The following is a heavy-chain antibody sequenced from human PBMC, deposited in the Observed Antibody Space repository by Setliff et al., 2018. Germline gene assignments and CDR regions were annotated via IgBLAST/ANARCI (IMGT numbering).Heavy chain of an antibody. CDR2: IYHSGST. J-gene: IGHJ6*02. D-gene: IGHD6-19*01. Sequence: PSETLSLTCAVSGGSISSSNWWSWVRQPPGKGLEWIGEIYHSGSTNYNPSLKSRVTISVDKSKNQFSLKLSSVTAADTAVYYCASHSSGWYRGGYGMDVWGQGTTVTVSS. CDR1: GGSISSSNW. V-gene: IGHV4-4*02. CDR3: ASHSSGWYRGGYGMDV.